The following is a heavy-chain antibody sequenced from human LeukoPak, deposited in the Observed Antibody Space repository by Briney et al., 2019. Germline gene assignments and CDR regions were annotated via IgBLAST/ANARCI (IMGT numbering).Heavy chain of an antibody. CDR1: GGSISSYY. CDR3: ARGSWIQSSPAMYYFDY. CDR2: IYYSGSI. V-gene: IGHV4-59*01. Sequence: PSETLSLTCTVSGGSISSYYWSWIRQPPGKGLEWIGYIYYSGSIKYNPSLKSRVTMSVDTSKNQFSLKLSSVTAADTAVYYCARGSWIQSSPAMYYFDYWGQGTLVTVSS. D-gene: IGHD5-18*01. J-gene: IGHJ4*02.